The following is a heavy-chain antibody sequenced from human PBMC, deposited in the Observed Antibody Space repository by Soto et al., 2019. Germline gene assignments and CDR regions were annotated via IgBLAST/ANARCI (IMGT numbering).Heavy chain of an antibody. CDR3: ARGKPAPVRSDYYYYGMDV. Sequence: SETLSLTCTVSGGSISSGDYYWSWIRQPPGKGLEWIGYIYYSGSTYYNPSLKSRVTISVDTSKNQFSLKLSSVTAADTAVYYCARGKPAPVRSDYYYYGMDVWGQGTTVTVS. CDR1: GGSISSGDYY. V-gene: IGHV4-30-4*01. CDR2: IYYSGST. D-gene: IGHD6-25*01. J-gene: IGHJ6*02.